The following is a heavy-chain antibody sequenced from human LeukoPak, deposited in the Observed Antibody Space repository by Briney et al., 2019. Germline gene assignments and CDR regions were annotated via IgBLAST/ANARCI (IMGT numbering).Heavy chain of an antibody. V-gene: IGHV3-23*01. J-gene: IGHJ4*02. Sequence: GGSLRLSCAVSGITLSSYGMSWVRQAPGKGLEWVAGISGSGGSTYYADSVKGRFAISRDNPKNTLYLQMNSLRAEDTAVYFCAKRGVVIRVILVGFHKEAYYFDSWGQGALVTVSS. CDR2: ISGSGGST. D-gene: IGHD3-10*01. CDR3: AKRGVVIRVILVGFHKEAYYFDS. CDR1: GITLSSYG.